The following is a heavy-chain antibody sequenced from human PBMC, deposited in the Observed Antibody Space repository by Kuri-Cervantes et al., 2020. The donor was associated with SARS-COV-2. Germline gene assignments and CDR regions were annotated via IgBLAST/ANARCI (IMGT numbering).Heavy chain of an antibody. D-gene: IGHD3-22*01. CDR3: AGQDDYDRSGLTWAFDI. CDR2: IIPFVTSP. V-gene: IGHV1-69*05. J-gene: IGHJ3*02. Sequence: SVKVSCKPSGGTLSTYAITWVRQAPGQGLEWIGGIIPFVTSPYYAQKFQGRVTIATDASTGTAYMELSSLMSEDTAMYYCAGQDDYDRSGLTWAFDIWGHGTMVTVSS. CDR1: GGTLSTYA.